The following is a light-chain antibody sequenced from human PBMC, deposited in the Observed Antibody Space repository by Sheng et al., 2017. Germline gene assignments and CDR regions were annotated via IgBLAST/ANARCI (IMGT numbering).Light chain of an antibody. CDR2: RAS. V-gene: IGKV1-5*03. Sequence: DIQMTQSPSTLSASVGDRVIITCRASQSISNSLAWYQQKPGKAPEILIYRASTLNSGVPSRFRGSGSGTEFTLTISSLQPDDFATYYCQQFNRYSITFGRRD. CDR3: QQFNRYSIT. CDR1: QSISNS. J-gene: IGKJ4*01.